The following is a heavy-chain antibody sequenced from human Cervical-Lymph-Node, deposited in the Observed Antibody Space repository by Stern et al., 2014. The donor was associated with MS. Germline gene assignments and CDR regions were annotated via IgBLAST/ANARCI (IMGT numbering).Heavy chain of an antibody. CDR2: MFYSGTT. V-gene: IGHV4-59*01. J-gene: IGHJ6*02. Sequence: LQLQESGPGLVKPSETLSLTCTVSGVSITNYYWSWIRQPPGKGLEWIGYMFYSGTTNYNPSLKSRVTISVDAPKKQFFLRLSSVTAADTAMYYCARGGVDYYFGMDVWGQGTTVTVSS. D-gene: IGHD2-15*01. CDR3: ARGGVDYYFGMDV. CDR1: GVSITNYY.